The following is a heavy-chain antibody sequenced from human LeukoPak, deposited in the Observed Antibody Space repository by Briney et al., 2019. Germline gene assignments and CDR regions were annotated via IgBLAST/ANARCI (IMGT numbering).Heavy chain of an antibody. J-gene: IGHJ4*02. D-gene: IGHD6-13*01. CDR3: AKNSGSSWYRPIDY. V-gene: IGHV3-30-3*02. Sequence: GRSLRLSCAASGFTFSTYAMHWVRQAPGKGLEWVALFSYDGSTTHYGDSVKGRFTISRDNSKNSLYLQMNSLRAEDTAVFYCAKNSGSSWYRPIDYWGQGTLVTVSS. CDR1: GFTFSTYA. CDR2: FSYDGSTT.